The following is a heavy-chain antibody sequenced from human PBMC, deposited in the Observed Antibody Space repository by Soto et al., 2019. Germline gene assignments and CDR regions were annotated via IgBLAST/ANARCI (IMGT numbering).Heavy chain of an antibody. CDR2: IKSVPDGSKT. J-gene: IGHJ4*02. D-gene: IGHD3-22*01. CDR3: ARGDSFYDSSAYYY. Sequence: LRLSCAASGFNFNNAYMSWVRQAPGKGLEWLGRIKSVPDGSKTDYAAPVKGRFTISRDTSKNTLYLQMNSLRADDTAIYYCARGDSFYDSSAYYYWGLGTLVTVS. CDR1: GFNFNNAY. V-gene: IGHV3-15*01.